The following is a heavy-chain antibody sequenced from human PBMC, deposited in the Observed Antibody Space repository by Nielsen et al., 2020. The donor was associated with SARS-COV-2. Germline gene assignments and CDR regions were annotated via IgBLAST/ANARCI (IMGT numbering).Heavy chain of an antibody. CDR1: GGSFSGYH. CDR2: INHSGST. J-gene: IGHJ6*03. Sequence: SETLSLTCSVYGGSFSGYHWSWIRQSPGKGLEWVGEINHSGSTNYNPSLKSRVTISIDTSKKQFSLNLSSVTAADMAVYYCARRAEGLELWRRYFYYMDVWGKWTTVTVSS. D-gene: IGHD5-18*01. V-gene: IGHV4-34*01. CDR3: ARRAEGLELWRRYFYYMDV.